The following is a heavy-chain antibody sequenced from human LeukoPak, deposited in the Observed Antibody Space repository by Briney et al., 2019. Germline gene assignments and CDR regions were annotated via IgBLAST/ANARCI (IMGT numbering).Heavy chain of an antibody. Sequence: HPGGSLRLSCAASGFTFSSYGMHWVRQAPGKGLEWVAVISYDGSNKYYADSVKGRFTISRDNSKNTLYLQMNSLRAEDTAVYYCAKDGIGYSYGLRVGWWTYRDNVQALDYWGQGTLVTVSS. D-gene: IGHD5-18*01. CDR1: GFTFSSYG. J-gene: IGHJ4*02. V-gene: IGHV3-30*18. CDR3: AKDGIGYSYGLRVGWWTYRDNVQALDY. CDR2: ISYDGSNK.